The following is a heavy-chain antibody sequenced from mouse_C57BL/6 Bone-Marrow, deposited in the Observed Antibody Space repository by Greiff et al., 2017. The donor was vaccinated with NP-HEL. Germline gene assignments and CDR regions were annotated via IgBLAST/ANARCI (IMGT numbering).Heavy chain of an antibody. D-gene: IGHD2-1*01. V-gene: IGHV1-81*01. Sequence: VQGVESGAELARPGASVKLSCKASGYTFTSYGISWVKQRTGQGLEWIGEIYPRSGNTYYNEKFKGKATLTADKSSSTAYMELRSLTSEDSAVYFCAPIYYGNFWYFDYWGQGTTLTVSS. CDR2: IYPRSGNT. J-gene: IGHJ2*01. CDR1: GYTFTSYG. CDR3: APIYYGNFWYFDY.